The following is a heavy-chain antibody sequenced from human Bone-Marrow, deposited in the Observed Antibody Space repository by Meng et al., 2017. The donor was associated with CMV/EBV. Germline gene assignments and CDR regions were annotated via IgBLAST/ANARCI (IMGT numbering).Heavy chain of an antibody. CDR3: ARGGGYCSGTSCYNDY. J-gene: IGHJ4*02. V-gene: IGHV4-34*01. CDR2: IDHSGST. D-gene: IGHD2-2*02. CDR1: GGSFSGYY. Sequence: SETLSLTCAVYGGSFSGYYWTWIRQPPRKGLEWIGEIDHSGSTNYNPSLKSRVTISVDTSKSQFSLRLSSVTAADTAIYYCARGGGYCSGTSCYNDYWVQGMLVTVSS.